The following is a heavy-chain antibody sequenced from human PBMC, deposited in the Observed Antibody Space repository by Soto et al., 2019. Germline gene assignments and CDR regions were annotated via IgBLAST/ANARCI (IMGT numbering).Heavy chain of an antibody. CDR1: GFIFSNTW. J-gene: IGHJ4*02. D-gene: IGHD2-21*01. CDR2: IEHTRDGVTT. V-gene: IGHV3-15*07. Sequence: EVQLVESGGGFVKPGGSLRLSCAASGFIFSNTWMNWVRQAPNKGLEWVARIEHTRDGVTTHYAAAVKGTFIISRDDSRDTVFLQMDTLKTEDTAVYYCTADTSSSYSWANDYWGLGALVTVSS. CDR3: TADTSSSYSWANDY.